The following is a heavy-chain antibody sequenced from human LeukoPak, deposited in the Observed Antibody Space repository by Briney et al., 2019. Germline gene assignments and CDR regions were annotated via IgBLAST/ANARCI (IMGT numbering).Heavy chain of an antibody. V-gene: IGHV3-64*01. CDR3: AREEPAGSIDY. Sequence: GGSLRLSCAASGFVFNSHPMHWVRQAPGKGLECVSAISGDGSSTYYANSVEGRFIISRDNSKNTLYLQMGSLRVEDTALYYCAREEPAGSIDYWGQGTLVTVSS. CDR1: GFVFNSHP. CDR2: ISGDGSST. J-gene: IGHJ4*02. D-gene: IGHD1-14*01.